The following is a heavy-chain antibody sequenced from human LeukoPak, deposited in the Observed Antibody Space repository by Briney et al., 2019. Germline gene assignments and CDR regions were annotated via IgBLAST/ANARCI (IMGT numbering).Heavy chain of an antibody. CDR3: ARGSPWDDSWAPFDY. CDR2: INPNSGGT. D-gene: IGHD6-13*01. V-gene: IGHV1-2*02. J-gene: IGHJ4*02. CDR1: GYTFTGYY. Sequence: ASVKVSCKASGYTFTGYYMHWVRQAPGQGLEWMGWINPNSGGTNYAQKFQGRVTMTRDTSISTAYMELSRLRSDDTAVYYCARGSPWDDSWAPFDYWGQGTLVTVSS.